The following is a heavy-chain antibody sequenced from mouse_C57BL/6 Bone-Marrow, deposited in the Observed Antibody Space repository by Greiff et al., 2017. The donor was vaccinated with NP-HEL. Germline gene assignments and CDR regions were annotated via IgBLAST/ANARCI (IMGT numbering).Heavy chain of an antibody. CDR3: ARWGATVVAPYAMDY. Sequence: VQLQQPGAELVRPGSSVKLSCQASGYTFTSYWMDWVQQRPGQGLEWIGNIYPSDSETHYNQKFKDKATLTVDKSSSTAYMQLSSLTSEDSAVYYCARWGATVVAPYAMDYWGQGTSVTVSS. CDR1: GYTFTSYW. CDR2: IYPSDSET. D-gene: IGHD1-1*01. J-gene: IGHJ4*01. V-gene: IGHV1-61*01.